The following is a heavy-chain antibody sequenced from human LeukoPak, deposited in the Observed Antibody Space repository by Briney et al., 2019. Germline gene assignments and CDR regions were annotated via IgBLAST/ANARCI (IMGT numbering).Heavy chain of an antibody. CDR1: GFTFSAYW. V-gene: IGHV3-7*01. J-gene: IGHJ4*02. Sequence: GGSLRLSCSASGFTFSAYWMSWVRQAPGKGLEWVANIKQDGSEKYYVDSVKGRFTISRDNAKNSLYLQMNSLRGEDTAVYHCARDTPGEESHWGQGTLVTVSS. CDR3: ARDTPGEESH. CDR2: IKQDGSEK. D-gene: IGHD2-2*01.